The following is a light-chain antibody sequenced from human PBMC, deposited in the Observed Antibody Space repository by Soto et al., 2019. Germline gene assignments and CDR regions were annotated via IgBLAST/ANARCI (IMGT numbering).Light chain of an antibody. Sequence: TQSPGTLSLSPGERATLSCRASQSVSSSYLAWYQQKPGKAPKLLIYDASSLESGVPSRFSGSGSGTEFTLTISSLQPDDFATYYCQPYNSYSWTFGHGTKVDI. CDR3: QPYNSYSWT. V-gene: IGKV1-5*01. J-gene: IGKJ1*01. CDR2: DAS. CDR1: QSVSSS.